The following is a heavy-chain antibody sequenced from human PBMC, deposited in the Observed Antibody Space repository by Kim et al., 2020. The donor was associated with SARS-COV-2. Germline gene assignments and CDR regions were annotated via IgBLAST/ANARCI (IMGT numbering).Heavy chain of an antibody. CDR3: AVNSGLDY. D-gene: IGHD5-12*01. J-gene: IGHJ4*02. CDR2: SSYI. V-gene: IGHV3-21*01. Sequence: SSYIYYADSVKGRFTISRDNAKNSLYLQMNSLRAEDTAVYYCAVNSGLDYWGQGTLVTVSS.